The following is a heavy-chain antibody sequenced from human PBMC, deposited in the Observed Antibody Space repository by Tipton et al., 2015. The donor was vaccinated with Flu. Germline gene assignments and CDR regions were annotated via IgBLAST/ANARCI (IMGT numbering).Heavy chain of an antibody. CDR1: GFTFSSYA. J-gene: IGHJ4*02. CDR2: ISGSGGST. Sequence: TASGFTFSSYAMSWVRQAPGKGLEWVSAISGSGGSTYYADSVKGRFTISRDNSKNTLYLQMNSLRAEDTAVYYCAKHRGDYFDYWGQGTLVTVSS. D-gene: IGHD4-17*01. CDR3: AKHRGDYFDY. V-gene: IGHV3-23*01.